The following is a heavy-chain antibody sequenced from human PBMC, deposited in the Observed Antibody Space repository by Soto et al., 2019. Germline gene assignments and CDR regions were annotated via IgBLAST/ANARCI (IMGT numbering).Heavy chain of an antibody. CDR2: ISGSGGNT. CDR1: GFTFSSYA. Sequence: PGGSLRLSCAASGFTFSSYAMSWVRQAPGKGLEWVSAISGSGGNTYYADSVKGRFTISRDNSKNTLYLQMNSLRAEDTAAYYCAKGEGDGYKDFDYWGQGTLVTVSS. J-gene: IGHJ4*02. V-gene: IGHV3-23*01. CDR3: AKGEGDGYKDFDY. D-gene: IGHD5-12*01.